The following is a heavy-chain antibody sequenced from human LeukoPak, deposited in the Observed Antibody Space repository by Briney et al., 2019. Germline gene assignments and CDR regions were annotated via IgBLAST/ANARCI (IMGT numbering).Heavy chain of an antibody. CDR1: GGTFSSYA. CDR2: IIPIFGTA. J-gene: IGHJ6*03. V-gene: IGHV1-69*13. CDR3: ARVHFELKNYYYMDV. D-gene: IGHD3-10*01. Sequence: ASVKVSCKASGGTFSSYAISWVRQAPGQGLEWMGGIIPIFGTANYAQKFQGRVTITADESTSTAYMELSSLRSEDTAVYYCARVHFELKNYYYMDVWGKGTTVTASS.